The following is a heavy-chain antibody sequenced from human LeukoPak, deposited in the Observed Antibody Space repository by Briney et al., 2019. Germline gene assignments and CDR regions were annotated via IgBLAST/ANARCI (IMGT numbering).Heavy chain of an antibody. CDR3: ARELHPIAVAGNFDY. V-gene: IGHV3-30*04. D-gene: IGHD6-19*01. J-gene: IGHJ4*02. CDR1: GFTFSSYA. Sequence: PGGSLRLSCAASGFTFSSYAMHWVRQAPGKGLEWVAVISYDGSNKYYADSVKGRFTISRDNSKNTLYLQMNSLRAEDTAVYYCARELHPIAVAGNFDYWGQGTLVTVSS. CDR2: ISYDGSNK.